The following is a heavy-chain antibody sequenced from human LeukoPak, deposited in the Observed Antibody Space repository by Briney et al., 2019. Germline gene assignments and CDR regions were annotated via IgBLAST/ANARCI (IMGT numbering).Heavy chain of an antibody. V-gene: IGHV4-38-2*02. CDR1: GYSISSGYY. D-gene: IGHD6-19*01. CDR3: ASQQIAVAVPFDY. Sequence: PSETLSLTCTVSGYSISSGYYWGWIRQPPGKGLEWIGSIYHSGSTYYNPSLNSRVTISVDTSKNQFSLKLSSVTAADTAVYYCASQQIAVAVPFDYWGQGTLVTVSS. CDR2: IYHSGST. J-gene: IGHJ4*02.